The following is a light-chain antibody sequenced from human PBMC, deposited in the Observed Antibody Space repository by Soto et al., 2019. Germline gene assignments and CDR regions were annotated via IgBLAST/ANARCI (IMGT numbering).Light chain of an antibody. Sequence: ETVLKQSPCTLSLSPGERATLSCRASQSVGSYLAWYQQKPGQAPRLLIYGASSRATGIPDRFSGSGSGTDFTLTISRREPEDFAVYYCQQVATSPLTFGGGTKVDI. CDR1: QSVGSY. CDR3: QQVATSPLT. V-gene: IGKV3-20*01. J-gene: IGKJ4*01. CDR2: GAS.